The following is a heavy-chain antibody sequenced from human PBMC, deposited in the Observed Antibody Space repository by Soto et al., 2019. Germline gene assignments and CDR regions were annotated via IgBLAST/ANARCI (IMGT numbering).Heavy chain of an antibody. CDR1: GVSVSSGSYY. D-gene: IGHD6-13*01. J-gene: IGHJ4*02. CDR3: ARLKVESSRCPGGYSFYY. CDR2: IYYSGST. V-gene: IGHV4-61*01. Sequence: PSETLSLTCTVSGVSVSSGSYYWILIRQPPGKGLEWIGYIYYSGSTNYNPSLKSRVTISVDTSKNQFSLKLSSVTAADTAVYYCARLKVESSRCPGGYSFYYCGKGNLVTVYS.